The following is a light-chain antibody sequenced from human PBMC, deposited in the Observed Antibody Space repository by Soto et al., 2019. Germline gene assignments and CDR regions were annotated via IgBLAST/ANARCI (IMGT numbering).Light chain of an antibody. J-gene: IGKJ3*01. CDR1: QNINTRY. CDR3: QQYGSSPGFT. Sequence: EIVLTQSPGTLSLSPGERATLSCRASQNINTRYLAWYQQKPDQAPRLLFYGTSSRATGIPDRFSGSGSGTDFTLTISRLEPEDFAVYYCQQYGSSPGFTFGPGTKVDIK. V-gene: IGKV3-20*01. CDR2: GTS.